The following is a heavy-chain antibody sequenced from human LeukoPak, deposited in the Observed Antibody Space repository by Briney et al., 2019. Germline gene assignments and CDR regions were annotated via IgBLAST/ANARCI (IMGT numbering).Heavy chain of an antibody. CDR3: ARGDGYMYDY. Sequence: SETLSLTCTVSGYSISSGYYWGWIRPPPGKGLEWIGSIYHSGSTYYNPSLKRRVTISVDTSENQFSLKLSSVTAADTAVYYCARGDGYMYDYWGQGTLVTVSS. J-gene: IGHJ4*02. CDR2: IYHSGST. CDR1: GYSISSGYY. D-gene: IGHD5-24*01. V-gene: IGHV4-38-2*02.